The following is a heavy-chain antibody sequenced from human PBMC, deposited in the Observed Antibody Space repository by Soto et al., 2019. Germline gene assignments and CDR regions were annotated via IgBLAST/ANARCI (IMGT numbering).Heavy chain of an antibody. V-gene: IGHV4-59*01. CDR2: IYYSGST. D-gene: IGHD3-10*01. CDR3: ARSPGGRVWFDP. Sequence: SETLSLTCTVSGGSTGSYYRSWIRQPPGKGLEWIGYIYYSGSTNYNPSLKSRVTISVDTSKNQFSLKLSSVTAADTAVYYCARSPGGRVWFDPWGQGTLVTVSS. J-gene: IGHJ5*02. CDR1: GGSTGSYY.